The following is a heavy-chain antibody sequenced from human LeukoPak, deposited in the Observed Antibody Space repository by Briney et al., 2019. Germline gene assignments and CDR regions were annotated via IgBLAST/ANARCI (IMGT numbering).Heavy chain of an antibody. J-gene: IGHJ6*02. D-gene: IGHD3-16*01. V-gene: IGHV3-74*01. CDR1: GFTFSRYW. Sequence: PGGALRLSCEASGFTFSRYWMNWVRQPSGKGLVWVSRINSDGSSTSYADSVKGRFTISRDNTKNTLYLQMNSLRAEDTAVYYCAKSGLYLHNPYGMDVWGQGTLVTVSS. CDR2: INSDGSST. CDR3: AKSGLYLHNPYGMDV.